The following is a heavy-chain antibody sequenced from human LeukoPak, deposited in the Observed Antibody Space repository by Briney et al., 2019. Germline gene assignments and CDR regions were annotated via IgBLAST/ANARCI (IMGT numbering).Heavy chain of an antibody. CDR3: AKGSSGYFFDH. D-gene: IGHD3-22*01. J-gene: IGHJ4*02. CDR1: GFNLGSYG. CDR2: ISNDGGGT. Sequence: GGSLRLSCAASGFNLGSYGMSWVRQAPGKVLELVSSISNDGGGTFSADSVRGRFTISRDNFKNTLFLQMDSLRAEDTALYFCAKGSSGYFFDHWGQGSLVTVSS. V-gene: IGHV3-23*01.